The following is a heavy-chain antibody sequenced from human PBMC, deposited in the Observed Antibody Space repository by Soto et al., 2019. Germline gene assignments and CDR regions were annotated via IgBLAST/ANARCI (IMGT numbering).Heavy chain of an antibody. Sequence: GGSLRLSCAASGFTFSSYGMHWVRQAPGKGLEWVAVISYDGSNKYYADSVKGRFTISRDNSKNTLYLQMNSLRAEDTAVYYCAKAWPTMITFGGVIVLPDIWGQGTMVTVSS. CDR1: GFTFSSYG. CDR3: AKAWPTMITFGGVIVLPDI. CDR2: ISYDGSNK. V-gene: IGHV3-30*18. J-gene: IGHJ3*02. D-gene: IGHD3-16*02.